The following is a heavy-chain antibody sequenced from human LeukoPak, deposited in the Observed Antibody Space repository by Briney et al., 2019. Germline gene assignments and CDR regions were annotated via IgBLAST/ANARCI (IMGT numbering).Heavy chain of an antibody. CDR1: GFTFSSYS. D-gene: IGHD6-13*01. Sequence: GGSLRLSCAASGFTFSSYSMNWVRQAPGKGLEWVSSISSSSSYIYYADSVKGRFTISRDNSKNTLYLQMNSLRAEDTAVYYCASLPGAYPDPTGIAAAEDFDYWGQGTLVTVSS. CDR2: ISSSSSYI. J-gene: IGHJ4*02. CDR3: ASLPGAYPDPTGIAAAEDFDY. V-gene: IGHV3-21*01.